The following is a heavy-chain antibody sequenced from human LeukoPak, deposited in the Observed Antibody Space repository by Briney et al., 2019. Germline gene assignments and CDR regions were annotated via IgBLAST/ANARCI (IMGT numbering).Heavy chain of an antibody. CDR1: RFTFSSYW. D-gene: IGHD3-10*01. V-gene: IGHV3-7*01. CDR3: ARDLLSMVRGPILGY. CDR2: IKQDGTEK. J-gene: IGHJ4*02. Sequence: GGSLRLSCAASRFTFSSYWMSWVRQAPGKGLEWVANIKQDGTEKYYVDSVKGRFTISRDNAKNSLYLQMNSLRAEDTAVYYCARDLLSMVRGPILGYWGQGTLVTVSS.